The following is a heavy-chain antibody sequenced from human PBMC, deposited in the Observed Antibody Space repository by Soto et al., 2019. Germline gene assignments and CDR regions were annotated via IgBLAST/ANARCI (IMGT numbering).Heavy chain of an antibody. V-gene: IGHV3-23*01. CDR1: GFTFSSYA. CDR2: ISGSGGST. J-gene: IGHJ4*02. D-gene: IGHD2-15*01. CDR3: AKLGYCSGGSCADY. Sequence: GGSLRLSCAASGFTFSSYAMGWVRQAPGKGLEWVSAISGSGGSTYYADSVKGRFTISRDNSKNTLYLQMNSLRAEDTAVYYCAKLGYCSGGSCADYWGQGTLVTVSS.